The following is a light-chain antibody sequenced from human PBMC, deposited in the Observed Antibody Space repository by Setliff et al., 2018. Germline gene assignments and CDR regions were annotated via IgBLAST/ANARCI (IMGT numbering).Light chain of an antibody. CDR3: CSFAGAGWV. CDR1: SSDVGAYNY. V-gene: IGLV2-14*03. Sequence: QSVLTQPASVSGSPGQSITISCTGTSSDVGAYNYVSWYQQHPGKAPKLIIYDVSNRPSGVSNRFSASKSGNTASLTISGLQAEDEADYYCCSFAGAGWVFGGGTKDTVL. CDR2: DVS. J-gene: IGLJ3*02.